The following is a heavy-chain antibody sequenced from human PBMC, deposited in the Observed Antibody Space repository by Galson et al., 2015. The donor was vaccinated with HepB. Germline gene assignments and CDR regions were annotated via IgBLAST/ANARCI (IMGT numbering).Heavy chain of an antibody. CDR1: GFTFSSYD. CDR3: ARGAMVRGSSGAFDI. J-gene: IGHJ3*02. D-gene: IGHD3-10*01. CDR2: IGTAGDT. V-gene: IGHV3-13*04. Sequence: SLRLSCAASGFTFSSYDMHWVRQATGKGLEWVSAIGTAGDTYFPGSVKGRFTISRENAKNSLYLQMNSLRAGDTAVYYCARGAMVRGSSGAFDIWSQGTMVTVSS.